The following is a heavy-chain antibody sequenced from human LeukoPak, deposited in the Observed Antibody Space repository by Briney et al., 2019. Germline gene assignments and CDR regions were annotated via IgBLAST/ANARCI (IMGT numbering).Heavy chain of an antibody. D-gene: IGHD1-26*01. CDR3: TRDQEGVGGTIDL. CDR2: INSDGTAT. Sequence: GGSLRLSCAASGFTFSPYWMHWVRQVPGQGLLWVSRINSDGTATLYADSVQGRFTITRDNARNTLSLQLNSLRADDSGLYYCTRDQEGVGGTIDLWGKGTLVTVSS. CDR1: GFTFSPYW. J-gene: IGHJ4*02. V-gene: IGHV3-74*03.